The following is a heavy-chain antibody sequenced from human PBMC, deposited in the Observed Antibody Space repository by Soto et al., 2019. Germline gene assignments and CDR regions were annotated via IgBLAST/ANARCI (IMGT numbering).Heavy chain of an antibody. CDR3: ARDEGSHVKQWLVPFDY. D-gene: IGHD6-19*01. CDR1: GGTFSSYA. V-gene: IGHV1-69*13. J-gene: IGHJ4*02. Sequence: ASVKVSCKASGGTFSSYAISWVRQAPGQGLEWMGGIIPIFGTANYAQKFQGRVTITADESTSTAYMELSSLRSEDTAVYFCARDEGSHVKQWLVPFDYWGQGALVTVSS. CDR2: IIPIFGTA.